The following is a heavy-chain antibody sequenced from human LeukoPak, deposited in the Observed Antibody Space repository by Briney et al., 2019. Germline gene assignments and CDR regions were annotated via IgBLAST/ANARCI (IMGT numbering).Heavy chain of an antibody. J-gene: IGHJ4*02. CDR3: ARVRLMVRGVIRPPYFDY. CDR2: ISSSSSYI. D-gene: IGHD3-10*01. CDR1: GFTFSSYS. Sequence: GRSLRLSCAASGFTFSSYSMNWVRQAPGKGLEWVSSISSSSSYIYYADSVKGRFTISRDNAKNSLYLQMNSLRAEDTAVYYCARVRLMVRGVIRPPYFDYWGQGTLVTVSS. V-gene: IGHV3-21*04.